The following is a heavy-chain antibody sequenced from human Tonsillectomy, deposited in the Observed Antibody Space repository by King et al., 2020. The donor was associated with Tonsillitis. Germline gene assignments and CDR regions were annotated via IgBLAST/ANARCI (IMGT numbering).Heavy chain of an antibody. CDR1: GYTFTAYA. D-gene: IGHD3-16*01. CDR3: ACLGEWELLPGFYYGLDV. V-gene: IGHV7-4-1*02. CDR2: INTNTGDP. Sequence: QLVQSGAELKKPGASVKVSCRASGYTFTAYALTWVRQAPGQGLECMGWINTNTGDPTYAQGFTGRFVFSLDTSVNTAYLQISSLMPEDTGVYYCACLGEWELLPGFYYGLDVWGQGTTVTVSS. J-gene: IGHJ6*02.